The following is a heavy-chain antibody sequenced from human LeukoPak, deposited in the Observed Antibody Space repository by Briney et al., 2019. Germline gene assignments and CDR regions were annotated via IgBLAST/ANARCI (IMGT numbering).Heavy chain of an antibody. CDR1: GGSISSYY. CDR2: IYYSGSS. J-gene: IGHJ4*02. V-gene: IGHV4-59*12. Sequence: SETLSLTCTVSGGSISSYYWSWIRQPPGKGLEWIGYIYYSGSSNYNPSLKSRVTMSVDTSNNQFSLRLSSVTAADTAVYYCAREGCSGGSCYPYWGQGTLVTVSS. D-gene: IGHD2-15*01. CDR3: AREGCSGGSCYPY.